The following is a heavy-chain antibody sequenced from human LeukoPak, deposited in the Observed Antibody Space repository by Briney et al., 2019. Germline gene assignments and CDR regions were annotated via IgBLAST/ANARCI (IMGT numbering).Heavy chain of an antibody. CDR3: ANQPAGYNYNMDV. CDR1: GFTFSSDA. D-gene: IGHD1-14*01. J-gene: IGHJ6*02. Sequence: GASLRLSCAASGFTFSSDAMSWVRQAPGKGLECVSAISGSGGRIYYADSVKGRFTISRDNSKNTLYLQMNSLRAEDTAVYYCANQPAGYNYNMDVWGQGTTVTVSS. V-gene: IGHV3-23*01. CDR2: ISGSGGRI.